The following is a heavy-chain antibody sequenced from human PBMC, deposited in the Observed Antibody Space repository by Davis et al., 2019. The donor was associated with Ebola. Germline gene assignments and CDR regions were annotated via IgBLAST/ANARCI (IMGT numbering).Heavy chain of an antibody. V-gene: IGHV4-4*07. D-gene: IGHD2/OR15-2a*01. J-gene: IGHJ3*02. CDR3: ASIHQVRAQNRFDI. CDR2: IYNSGMNT. CDR1: GGSIYTDY. Sequence: PSETLSLTCTVSGGSIYTDYWTWIRQPAGKGLEWIGRIYNSGMNTNYNPSLKSRVPMSVATSKNQFSLKLRSVTAADPAVYFCASIHQVRAQNRFDIWGQGTFGTVSS.